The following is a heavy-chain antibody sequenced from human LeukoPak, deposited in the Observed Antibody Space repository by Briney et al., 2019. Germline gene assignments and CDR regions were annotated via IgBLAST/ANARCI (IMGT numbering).Heavy chain of an antibody. CDR2: IIPIFGTA. V-gene: IGHV1-69*05. CDR3: ARGRFWSGYYAQFDY. J-gene: IGHJ4*02. D-gene: IGHD3-3*01. Sequence: SVKVSCKASGGTFSSYAISWVRQAPGQGLEWMGGIIPIFGTANYAQKFQGRVTITTDESTSTAYMELSSLRSEDTAVYYCARGRFWSGYYAQFDYWGQGTLVTVSS. CDR1: GGTFSSYA.